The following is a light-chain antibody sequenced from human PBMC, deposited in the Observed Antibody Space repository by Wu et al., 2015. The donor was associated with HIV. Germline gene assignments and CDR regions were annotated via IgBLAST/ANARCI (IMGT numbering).Light chain of an antibody. CDR1: QSVSSY. J-gene: IGKJ4*01. Sequence: EIVLTQSPATLSLSPGERATLSCRASQSVSSYLAWYQQKPGQAPRLLIYDASNRATGTPARFSGSGSGTDFTLTISSLEPEDFAVYYCQQRSNWPLTFGGGTKGGDQT. CDR3: QQRSNWPLT. CDR2: DAS. V-gene: IGKV3-11*01.